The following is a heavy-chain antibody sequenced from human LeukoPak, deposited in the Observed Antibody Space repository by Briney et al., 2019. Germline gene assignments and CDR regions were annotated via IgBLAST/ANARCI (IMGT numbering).Heavy chain of an antibody. Sequence: GGSLRLSCAASGFTFSSNFMSWVRQAPGKGLEWVSAISGSGGSTYYADSVKGRFTISRDNSKNTLYLQMNSLRAEDTAVYYCAKDGCTSCYHWDAFDIWGQGTMVTVSS. V-gene: IGHV3-23*01. CDR3: AKDGCTSCYHWDAFDI. D-gene: IGHD2-2*01. CDR2: ISGSGGST. J-gene: IGHJ3*02. CDR1: GFTFSSNF.